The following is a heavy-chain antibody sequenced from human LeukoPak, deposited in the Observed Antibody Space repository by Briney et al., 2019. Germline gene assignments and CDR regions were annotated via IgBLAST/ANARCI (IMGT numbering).Heavy chain of an antibody. D-gene: IGHD6-13*01. CDR1: GFTFSSYW. CDR2: IKHDGSVQ. CDR3: ARGGSFLGHSSSSFYYYYYMDV. Sequence: PGGSLRLSCAASGFTFSSYWMSWVRQAPGKGLEWVANIKHDGSVQYCVDSVKGRFTISRDNAKNSLYLQMNSLRAEDTAVYYCARGGSFLGHSSSSFYYYYYMDVWGKGTTVTVSS. J-gene: IGHJ6*03. V-gene: IGHV3-7*01.